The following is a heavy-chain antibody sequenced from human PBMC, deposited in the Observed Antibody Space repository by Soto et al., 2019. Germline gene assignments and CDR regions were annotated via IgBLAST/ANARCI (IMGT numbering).Heavy chain of an antibody. V-gene: IGHV4-34*01. J-gene: IGHJ4*02. CDR3: ARGFFYYGSGSYWLPFDY. D-gene: IGHD3-10*01. CDR1: GGSISKYY. CDR2: INHSGST. Sequence: PSETLSLTCTVSGGSISKYYWSWIRQPPGKGLEWIGEINHSGSTNYNPSLKSRVTISVDTSKNQFSLKLSSVTAADTAVYYCARGFFYYGSGSYWLPFDYWGQGTLVTVSS.